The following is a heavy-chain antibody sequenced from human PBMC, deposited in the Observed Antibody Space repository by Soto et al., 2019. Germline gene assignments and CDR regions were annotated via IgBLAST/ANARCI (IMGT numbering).Heavy chain of an antibody. CDR3: AKSPSMVRGVIYWYYYYGMDV. V-gene: IGHV3-30*18. Sequence: PGGSLRLSCAASGFTFSSYGMHWVRQAPGKGLEWVAVISYDGSNKYYADSVKGRFTISRDNSKNTLYLQMNSLRAEDTAVYYCAKSPSMVRGVIYWYYYYGMDVGGQGTTAT. CDR1: GFTFSSYG. J-gene: IGHJ6*02. CDR2: ISYDGSNK. D-gene: IGHD3-10*01.